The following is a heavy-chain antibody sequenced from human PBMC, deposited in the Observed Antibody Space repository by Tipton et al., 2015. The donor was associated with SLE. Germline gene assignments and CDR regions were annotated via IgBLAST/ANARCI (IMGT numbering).Heavy chain of an antibody. D-gene: IGHD3-22*01. Sequence: TLSLTCTVYGGSFSGYYWSWIRQPPGKGLEWIGEINHSGSTNYNPSLKSRVTISVDTSKNQFSLKLSSVTAADTAVYYCAREKNYYDSSGYPRPFDYWGQGTLVTVSS. CDR2: INHSGST. CDR3: AREKNYYDSSGYPRPFDY. J-gene: IGHJ4*02. V-gene: IGHV4-34*01. CDR1: GGSFSGYY.